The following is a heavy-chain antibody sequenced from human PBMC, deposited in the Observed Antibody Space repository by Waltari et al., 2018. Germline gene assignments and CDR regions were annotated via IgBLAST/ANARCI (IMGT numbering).Heavy chain of an antibody. CDR3: AKEVSRDRVYGVVIRRGAFDI. Sequence: QVMLVQSGAEIKKHGDSEKVSCKASGYSFTEHNINWVLQDPGQGIEWMAWVNPKSGVTRSAQKFQGRVTVTRDRSSSTVYMELNMLKSDDTAVYYCAKEVSRDRVYGVVIRRGAFDIWGQGTMVTVSS. CDR2: VNPKSGVT. J-gene: IGHJ3*02. D-gene: IGHD3-3*01. CDR1: GYSFTEHN. V-gene: IGHV1-2*02.